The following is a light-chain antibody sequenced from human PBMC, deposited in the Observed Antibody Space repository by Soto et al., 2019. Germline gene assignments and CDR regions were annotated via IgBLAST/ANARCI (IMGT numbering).Light chain of an antibody. V-gene: IGKV3-15*01. CDR1: QSVSSN. Sequence: EIVMTQSPATLSVSPGERATLSCRASQSVSSNLAWYQQKPGRAPRLLIYGASTRATDIPVRFSGSGSGTDFTLTISSLQSEDFAVYYCQQYNNWPLTFGGGTKMEIK. J-gene: IGKJ4*01. CDR3: QQYNNWPLT. CDR2: GAS.